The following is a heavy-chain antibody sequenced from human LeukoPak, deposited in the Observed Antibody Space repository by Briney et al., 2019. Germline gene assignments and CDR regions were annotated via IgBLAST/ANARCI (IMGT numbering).Heavy chain of an antibody. Sequence: GGSLRLSCAASGFTFSSYEMNWVRQAPGKGLEWVSYISSSGSTIYYADSVKGRFTISRDNAKNSLYLQMNSLRAEDTAVYYGARDLRDIVVVPAAISYYYYYMDVWGKGTTVTVSS. CDR1: GFTFSSYE. J-gene: IGHJ6*03. D-gene: IGHD2-2*01. CDR3: ARDLRDIVVVPAAISYYYYYMDV. CDR2: ISSSGSTI. V-gene: IGHV3-48*03.